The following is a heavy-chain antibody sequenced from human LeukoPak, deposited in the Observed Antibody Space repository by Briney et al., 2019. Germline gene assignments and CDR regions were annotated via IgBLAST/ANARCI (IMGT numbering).Heavy chain of an antibody. Sequence: ASVKVSCKSSGYTFTNYYIHWVRQAPGQGLEWMGIINPSGGSTKYEQKFQGRVTMTRDMSTSTFYMEVSSLRSEDTAVYYCAREMEVGGDVYFQHWGQGTLVTVSS. V-gene: IGHV1-46*01. CDR3: AREMEVGGDVYFQH. CDR1: GYTFTNYY. J-gene: IGHJ1*01. CDR2: INPSGGST. D-gene: IGHD2-21*02.